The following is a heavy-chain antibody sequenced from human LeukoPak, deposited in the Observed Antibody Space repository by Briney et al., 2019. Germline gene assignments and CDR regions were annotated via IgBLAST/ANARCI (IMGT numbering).Heavy chain of an antibody. Sequence: GGSLRLSCAASGFTFSKFDMHWVRQLPGKGLEWVSTIDTHGDAEYRDSVQGRFIISRENAENSLFLQMNSLRAGDTAVYFCAKSRSGSANWALQIFDNWGQGTLVTVSS. V-gene: IGHV3-13*01. CDR3: AKSRSGSANWALQIFDN. D-gene: IGHD1-1*01. J-gene: IGHJ4*02. CDR2: IDTHGDA. CDR1: GFTFSKFD.